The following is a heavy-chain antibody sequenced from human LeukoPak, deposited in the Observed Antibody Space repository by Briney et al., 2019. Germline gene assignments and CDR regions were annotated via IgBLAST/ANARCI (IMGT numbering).Heavy chain of an antibody. V-gene: IGHV1-8*01. CDR2: MNPNSGNT. CDR1: GYTFTSYD. Sequence: ASVKVSCKASGYTFTSYDINWVRQATGQGLEWMGWMNPNSGNTGYAQKFQGRVTMTRNTSISTAYMELSSLRSEDTAVYYCARGRGYCSSTSCYKGNYYYYGMDVGGQGTTVTVSS. D-gene: IGHD2-2*02. J-gene: IGHJ6*02. CDR3: ARGRGYCSSTSCYKGNYYYYGMDV.